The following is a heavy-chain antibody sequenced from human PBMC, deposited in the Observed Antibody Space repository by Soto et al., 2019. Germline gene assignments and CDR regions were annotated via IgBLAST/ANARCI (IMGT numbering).Heavy chain of an antibody. Sequence: QLQMQESGPGLVRPSETLSLTCTVSGGSISGSIYYWAWTRQPPGKGLEWIGSIYYTGTTYYSPSVRSRVAMSVDTFNNQFSLTLTSVTAADTAVYYCATTAGHWGQGTLVTVSS. CDR2: IYYTGTT. CDR3: ATTAGH. CDR1: GGSISGSIYY. V-gene: IGHV4-39*01. J-gene: IGHJ4*02. D-gene: IGHD2-21*02.